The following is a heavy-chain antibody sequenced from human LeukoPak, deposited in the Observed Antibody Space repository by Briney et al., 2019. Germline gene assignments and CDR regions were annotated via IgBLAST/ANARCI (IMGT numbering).Heavy chain of an antibody. CDR3: ARVGFYDSSGYYWGFDP. V-gene: IGHV3-21*01. D-gene: IGHD3-22*01. CDR1: GFTFSSYS. J-gene: IGHJ5*01. Sequence: AGGSLRLSCAASGFTFSSYSMNWVRQAPGKGLEWVSSISSSSSYIYYADSVKGRFTISRDNAKKSVYLQMNSLRAEDTAVYYCARVGFYDSSGYYWGFDPWGQGTLVTVSS. CDR2: ISSSSSYI.